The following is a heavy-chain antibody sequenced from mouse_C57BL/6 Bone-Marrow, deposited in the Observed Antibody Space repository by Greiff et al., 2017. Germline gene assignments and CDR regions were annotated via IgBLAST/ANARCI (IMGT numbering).Heavy chain of an antibody. CDR2: IYPGDGDT. CDR3: ARYDGSTPYFDV. V-gene: IGHV1-82*01. CDR1: GYAFSSSW. D-gene: IGHD1-1*01. J-gene: IGHJ1*03. Sequence: VHLVESGPELVKPGASVKISCKASGYAFSSSWMNWVKQRPGKGLEWIGRIYPGDGDTNYNGKFKGKATLTADKSSSTAYMQLSSLTSEDSAVYFCARYDGSTPYFDVWGTGTTVTVSS.